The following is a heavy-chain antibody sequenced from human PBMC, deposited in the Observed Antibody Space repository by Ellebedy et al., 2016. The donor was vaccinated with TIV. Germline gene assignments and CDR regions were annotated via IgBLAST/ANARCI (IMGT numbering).Heavy chain of an antibody. V-gene: IGHV1-8*02. CDR3: ARAGEYSSGCYRRFDY. J-gene: IGHJ4*02. Sequence: ASVKVSCKASGYTFTSYGISWVRQATGQGLEWMGWMNPNSGNTGYAQKFQGRVTMTRNTSISTAYMELSSLRSEDTAVYYCARAGEYSSGCYRRFDYWGQGTLVTVSS. CDR2: MNPNSGNT. CDR1: GYTFTSYG. D-gene: IGHD6-19*01.